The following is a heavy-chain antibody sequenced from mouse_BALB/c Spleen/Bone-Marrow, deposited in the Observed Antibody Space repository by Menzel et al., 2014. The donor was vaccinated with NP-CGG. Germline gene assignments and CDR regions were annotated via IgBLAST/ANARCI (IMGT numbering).Heavy chain of an antibody. Sequence: QVQLKESGPELVRPGVSVKISCKGSGYTSTDYAMHWVKQSHAKSLEWIGVINTYSGNTNYNQNFKGKATMTVDKSSSTAFMELARLTYEDSAIYYCAREGYASTAWFAYWGQGTLVTVSA. V-gene: IGHV1-67*01. CDR1: GYTSTDYA. CDR3: AREGYASTAWFAY. D-gene: IGHD1-1*01. CDR2: INTYSGNT. J-gene: IGHJ3*01.